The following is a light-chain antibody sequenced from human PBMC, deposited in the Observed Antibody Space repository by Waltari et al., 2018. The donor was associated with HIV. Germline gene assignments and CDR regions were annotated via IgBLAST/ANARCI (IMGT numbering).Light chain of an antibody. J-gene: IGLJ3*02. CDR1: SGRTGSHY. CDR2: ENT. Sequence: NFMLTQPHSVSESPGKTTTFSCTRTSGRTGSHYVQWSRQRPGSAPIIVIFENTKRPSGVPDRFSGSIDSSSNSASLAISGLKTEDEATYYCQSYDDNNSWIFGGGTMLTVL. V-gene: IGLV6-57*04. CDR3: QSYDDNNSWI.